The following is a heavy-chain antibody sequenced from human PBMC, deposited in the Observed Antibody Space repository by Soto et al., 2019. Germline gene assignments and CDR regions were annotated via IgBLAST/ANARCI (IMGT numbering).Heavy chain of an antibody. J-gene: IGHJ4*02. CDR2: INHSGST. CDR3: ARHPYPIIHSYVAY. Sequence: PSETLSLTCAVYGGSFSGYYWSWIRQPPGKGLEWIGEINHSGSTNYNPSLKSRVTISVDTSKNQFSLKLSSVTAADTAVYYCARHPYPIIHSYVAYWGQVTLVTDSS. V-gene: IGHV4-34*01. D-gene: IGHD2-15*01. CDR1: GGSFSGYY.